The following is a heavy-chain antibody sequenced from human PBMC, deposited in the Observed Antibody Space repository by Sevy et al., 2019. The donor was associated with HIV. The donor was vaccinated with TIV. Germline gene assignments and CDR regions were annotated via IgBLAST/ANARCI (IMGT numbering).Heavy chain of an antibody. D-gene: IGHD1-26*01. CDR3: ANAYSGSYSHSYLYALDL. V-gene: IGHV3-30*18. J-gene: IGHJ6*01. Sequence: GGSLRLSCIGSGFSFSYYGIHWVRQSPGKGLDWVALISHDGINEYYADSVKGRFAISRNNSKNTVYLEMNGLRNEDTAIYFCANAYSGSYSHSYLYALDLWGQGTTVTVSS. CDR2: ISHDGINE. CDR1: GFSFSYYG.